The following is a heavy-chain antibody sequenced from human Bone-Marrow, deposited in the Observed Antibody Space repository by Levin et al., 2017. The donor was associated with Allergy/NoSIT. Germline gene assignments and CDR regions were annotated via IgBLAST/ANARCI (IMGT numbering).Heavy chain of an antibody. CDR2: ISYDGSNK. CDR3: AKDGPSSRDIVATPSQN. D-gene: IGHD5-12*01. CDR1: GFTFSSYG. V-gene: IGHV3-30*18. Sequence: GESLKISCAASGFTFSSYGMHWVRQAPGKGLEWVAVISYDGSNKYYADSVKGRFTISRDNSKNTLYLQMNSLRAEDTAVYYCAKDGPSSRDIVATPSQNWGQGTLVTVSS. J-gene: IGHJ4*02.